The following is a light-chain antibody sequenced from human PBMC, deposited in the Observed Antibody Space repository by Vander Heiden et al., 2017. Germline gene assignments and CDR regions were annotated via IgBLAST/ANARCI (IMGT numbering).Light chain of an antibody. CDR2: EVT. V-gene: IGLV2-8*01. Sequence: QSALTQSPSASGSPGQSVTVSCTGTSSDVGGYKYVSWYQQHPGKAPKLMIYEVTKRPSGVPDRFSGSKSSNTASLTVSGLQAEDEADYYCISYAGSNNLVFGGGTKLTVL. J-gene: IGLJ2*01. CDR3: ISYAGSNNLV. CDR1: SSDVGGYKY.